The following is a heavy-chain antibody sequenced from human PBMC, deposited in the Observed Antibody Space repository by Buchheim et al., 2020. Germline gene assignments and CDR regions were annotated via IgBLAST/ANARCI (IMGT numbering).Heavy chain of an antibody. J-gene: IGHJ3*01. Sequence: EVQLVESGGGLVQPGGSLRLSCAASGFIFSSYSMNWVRQAPGKGLEWVSYIGSRTSTIYYADSVKGRFTISRDNAKNSLYLQMNSLRDEDTAVYYCASPLGYCSGGSCYSLLRLWGQGT. V-gene: IGHV3-48*02. CDR3: ASPLGYCSGGSCYSLLRL. CDR2: IGSRTSTI. D-gene: IGHD2-15*01. CDR1: GFIFSSYS.